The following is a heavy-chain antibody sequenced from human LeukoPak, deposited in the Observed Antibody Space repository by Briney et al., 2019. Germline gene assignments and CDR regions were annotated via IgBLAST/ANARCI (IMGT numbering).Heavy chain of an antibody. CDR2: INNSGTDT. CDR3: AAAVNTGRAEHY. V-gene: IGHV3-23*01. CDR1: GFTFSSYA. D-gene: IGHD4-17*01. Sequence: PGGSLRLSCAASGFTFSSYAMTWVRQAPGKGLEWVSSINNSGTDTYYEDSVKGRFPISRDNSKNTLFLHINSLSAEDTAVYYCAAAVNTGRAEHYWGQGTLVTVSS. J-gene: IGHJ4*02.